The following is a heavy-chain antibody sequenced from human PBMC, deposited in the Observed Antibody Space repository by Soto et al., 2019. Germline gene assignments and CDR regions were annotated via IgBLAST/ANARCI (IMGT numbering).Heavy chain of an antibody. V-gene: IGHV4-34*01. CDR2: INHSGST. CDR1: GGSFSGYY. Sequence: SETLSLTCAVYGGSFSGYYWSWIRQPPGKGLEWIGEINHSGSTNYNPSLKSRVTISVDTSKNQFSLKLSSVTAADTAVYYCARGTDGDYVLWWFDPWGQGTLVTVSS. J-gene: IGHJ5*02. D-gene: IGHD4-17*01. CDR3: ARGTDGDYVLWWFDP.